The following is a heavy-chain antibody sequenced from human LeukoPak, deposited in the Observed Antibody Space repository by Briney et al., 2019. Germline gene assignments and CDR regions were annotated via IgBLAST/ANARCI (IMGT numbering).Heavy chain of an antibody. CDR2: IYFSGST. D-gene: IGHD5-12*01. J-gene: IGHJ4*02. CDR3: ARLRYSGYVKYYFDY. Sequence: SETLSLTCTVSGGSISCYYWSWIRQPPGKGLECIGYIYFSGSTNYSPSLKSRVTISVDTSKNQFSLKLTSVTAADTAVYYCARLRYSGYVKYYFDYWGQGTLVTVSS. CDR1: GGSISCYY. V-gene: IGHV4-59*01.